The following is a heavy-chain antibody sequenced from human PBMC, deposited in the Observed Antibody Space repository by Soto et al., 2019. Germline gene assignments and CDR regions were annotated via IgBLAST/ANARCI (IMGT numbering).Heavy chain of an antibody. D-gene: IGHD2-21*02. V-gene: IGHV1-2*02. J-gene: IGHJ4*02. Sequence: QVELVQSGAEVKKPGASVKVSCKASGYTFTGYHMHWVRQAPGQGLEWMGWINPNSGVTIYAQKFQGRVIMTRETPISTAYMELSRLTPNDTAVYYCARRLELLVTPIPGYWGQGTLVTVSS. CDR1: GYTFTGYH. CDR2: INPNSGVT. CDR3: ARRLELLVTPIPGY.